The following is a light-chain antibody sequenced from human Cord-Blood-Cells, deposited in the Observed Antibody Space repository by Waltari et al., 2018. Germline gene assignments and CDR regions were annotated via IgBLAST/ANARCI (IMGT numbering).Light chain of an antibody. J-gene: IGLJ3*02. CDR2: RNN. CDR1: SSNIGSNY. CDR3: AAWDDSLSGWV. V-gene: IGLV1-47*01. Sequence: QSVLTQPPSASGTPGQRVTISCSGRSSNIGSNYVYWYQQLPGKAPKLLIYRNNQRPSGVPDRFSGSKSGTSASLAISGLRSEDEADYYCAAWDDSLSGWVFGGGTKLTVL.